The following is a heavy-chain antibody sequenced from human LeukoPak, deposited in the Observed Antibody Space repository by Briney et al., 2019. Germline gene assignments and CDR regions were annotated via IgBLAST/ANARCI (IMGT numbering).Heavy chain of an antibody. CDR1: GGSISSSSYY. V-gene: IGHV4-39*01. CDR2: IYYSGST. J-gene: IGHJ4*02. CDR3: ARGPRYYDILTGPDY. Sequence: SETLSLTCTVSGGSISSSSYYWGWIRQPPGKGLEWIGSIYYSGSTYYNPSLKSRVTISVDTSKNQFSLKLSPVTAADTAVYYCARGPRYYDILTGPDYWGQGTLVTVSS. D-gene: IGHD3-9*01.